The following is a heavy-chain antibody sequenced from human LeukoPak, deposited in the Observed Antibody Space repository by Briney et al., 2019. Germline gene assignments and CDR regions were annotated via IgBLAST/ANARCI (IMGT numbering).Heavy chain of an antibody. V-gene: IGHV4-59*01. D-gene: IGHD1-26*01. Sequence: PSETLSLTCTVSGDSISSYYWSWIRQPPGKGLEWIGYIYYSGSTNYNPSLKSRVTISVDTSKNQFSLKLSSVTAADTAVYYCSGSYLYSYYYYMDVWGKGTTVTISS. CDR3: SGSYLYSYYYYMDV. CDR2: IYYSGST. J-gene: IGHJ6*03. CDR1: GDSISSYY.